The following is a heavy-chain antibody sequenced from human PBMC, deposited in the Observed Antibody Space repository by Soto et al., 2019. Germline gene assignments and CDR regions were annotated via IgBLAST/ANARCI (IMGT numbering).Heavy chain of an antibody. CDR2: IWYDGSNK. CDR3: AREYCSSSCYFFGY. CDR1: GFPFSSYG. Sequence: GGSLRLSSAASGFPFSSYGRHWVRQAPGKGLEWVAVIWYDGSNKYYADSVKGRFTISRDNSKNTLYLQMNSLRAEDTAVYYCAREYCSSSCYFFGYWGQGTLVTVSS. D-gene: IGHD2-2*01. V-gene: IGHV3-33*01. J-gene: IGHJ4*02.